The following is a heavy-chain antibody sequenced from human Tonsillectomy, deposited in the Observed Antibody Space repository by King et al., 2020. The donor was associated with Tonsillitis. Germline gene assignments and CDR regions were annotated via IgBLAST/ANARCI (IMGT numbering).Heavy chain of an antibody. CDR1: GGSISSSSDY. D-gene: IGHD3-3*01. J-gene: IGHJ4*02. CDR3: ASRRPITIFGVVMYYFDY. V-gene: IGHV4-39*01. Sequence: QLQESGPGLVKPSETLSLTCTVSGGSISSSSDYWGWIRQPPGKGLEWIGSIYYSGSTYYNPSLKSRVTISVDTSKNQFSLKLSSVTAADTAVYYCASRRPITIFGVVMYYFDYWAQGTLGTVSS. CDR2: IYYSGST.